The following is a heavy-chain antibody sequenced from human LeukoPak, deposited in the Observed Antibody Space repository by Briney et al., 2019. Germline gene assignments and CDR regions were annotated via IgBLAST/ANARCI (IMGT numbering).Heavy chain of an antibody. V-gene: IGHV3-74*01. J-gene: IGHJ4*02. D-gene: IGHD6-13*01. CDR2: INSDGGRT. CDR1: GFTFSSYW. Sequence: GGSLRLSCAASGFTFSSYWMHCVRQAPGKGLVWVSRINSDGGRTSYADSVKGRFTISRDNAKNTLYLQMNSLRAEDTAVYYCARHIAAAGPGFDYWGQGTLVTVPS. CDR3: ARHIAAAGPGFDY.